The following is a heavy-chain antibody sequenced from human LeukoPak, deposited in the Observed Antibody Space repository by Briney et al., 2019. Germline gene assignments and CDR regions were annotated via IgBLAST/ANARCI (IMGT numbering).Heavy chain of an antibody. J-gene: IGHJ4*02. CDR1: GYTFTSYG. D-gene: IGHD2-21*02. CDR3: ARDLGLLAYCGGDCYSPLDY. V-gene: IGHV1-18*01. Sequence: ASVKVSCKASGYTFTSYGISWVRQAPGQGLEWVGWISAYNGNTNYAQKLQGRVTMTTDTSTSTAYMELRSLRSDDTAVYYCARDLGLLAYCGGDCYSPLDYWGQGTLVTVSS. CDR2: ISAYNGNT.